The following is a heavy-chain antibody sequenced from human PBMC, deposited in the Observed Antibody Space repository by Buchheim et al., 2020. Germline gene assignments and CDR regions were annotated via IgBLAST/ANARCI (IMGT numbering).Heavy chain of an antibody. J-gene: IGHJ4*02. CDR3: AKVDSSGYYHDS. Sequence: QVQLVESGGGVVQPGRSLRLSCAASGFTFSSYGMHWVRQPPGKGLEWVAVTSYDGSNKYYADSVKGRFTVSRDISRNPLYLHMNSLGPEDTAVYYCAKVDSSGYYHDSWGQGTL. CDR1: GFTFSSYG. V-gene: IGHV3-30*18. CDR2: TSYDGSNK. D-gene: IGHD3-22*01.